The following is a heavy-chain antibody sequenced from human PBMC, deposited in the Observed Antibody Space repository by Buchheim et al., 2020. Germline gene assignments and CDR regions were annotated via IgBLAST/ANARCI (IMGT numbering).Heavy chain of an antibody. CDR1: GGPISSSDYY. CDR3: ATHRRYPGVAVSGFDY. V-gene: IGHV4-39*01. CDR2: MFFSGNT. D-gene: IGHD6-19*01. J-gene: IGHJ4*02. Sequence: QLQLQESGPGLVKPSETLSLTCTVPGGPISSSDYYWGWIRQPPGKGLEWIATMFFSGNTSYNSSLKSRVTMSVDTSKNQFSLKLSSVTAADTAVYYCATHRRYPGVAVSGFDYWGQGTL.